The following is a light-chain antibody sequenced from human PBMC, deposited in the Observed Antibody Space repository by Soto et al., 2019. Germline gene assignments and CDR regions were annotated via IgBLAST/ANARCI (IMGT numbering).Light chain of an antibody. J-gene: IGLJ3*02. V-gene: IGLV1-44*01. Sequence: QSVLTQPPSASGTPGQRVTISCSGSSSNIGSNTVNWYQQLPGTAPIHLIFSNNQRPSGVPDRFSGSKSGTSASLAISGLQPEDEADYYCAAWDDSLSWVFGGGTKLTVL. CDR1: SSNIGSNT. CDR3: AAWDDSLSWV. CDR2: SNN.